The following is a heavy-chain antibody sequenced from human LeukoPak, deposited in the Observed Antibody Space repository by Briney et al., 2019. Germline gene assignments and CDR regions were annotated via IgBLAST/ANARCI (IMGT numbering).Heavy chain of an antibody. Sequence: GGSLRLSCAASGFTFSSYAMSWVRRAPGKGLEWVSAISGSGGSTYYADSVKGRFTISRDNSKNTPYLQMNSLRAEDTAVYYCAADIVVVPAAIPIDYWGQGTLVTVSP. CDR1: GFTFSSYA. CDR3: AADIVVVPAAIPIDY. J-gene: IGHJ4*02. CDR2: ISGSGGST. V-gene: IGHV3-23*01. D-gene: IGHD2-2*02.